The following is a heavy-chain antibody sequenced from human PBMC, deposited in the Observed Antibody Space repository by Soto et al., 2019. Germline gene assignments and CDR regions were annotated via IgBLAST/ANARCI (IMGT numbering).Heavy chain of an antibody. CDR3: AASRDTAMVPDY. CDR2: IIPILGIA. V-gene: IGHV1-69*02. J-gene: IGHJ4*02. CDR1: GGTFSSYT. Sequence: QVQLVQSGAEVKKPGSSVKVSCKASGGTFSSYTISWVRQAPGQGLEWMGRIIPILGIANYAQKLQGRVTITADKSTSTVYMELGSLRFEDTAVYYCAASRDTAMVPDYWGQGTLVTVSS. D-gene: IGHD5-18*01.